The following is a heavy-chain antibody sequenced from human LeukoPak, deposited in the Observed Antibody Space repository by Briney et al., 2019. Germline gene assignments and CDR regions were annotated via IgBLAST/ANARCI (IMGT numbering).Heavy chain of an antibody. V-gene: IGHV4-39*01. CDR3: ARRDGSSPSFDY. CDR2: IYYSGST. CDR1: GGSISSSSYY. Sequence: SETQSLTCTVSGGSISSSSYYWGWIRQPPGKGLEWIGSIYYSGSTYYNPSLKSRVTISVDTSKNQFSLKLSSVTAADTAVYYCARRDGSSPSFDYWGQGTLVTVSS. J-gene: IGHJ4*02. D-gene: IGHD6-6*01.